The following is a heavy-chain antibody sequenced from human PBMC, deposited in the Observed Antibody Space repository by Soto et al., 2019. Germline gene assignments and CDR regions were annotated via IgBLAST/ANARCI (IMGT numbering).Heavy chain of an antibody. V-gene: IGHV1-69*06. J-gene: IGHJ4*02. CDR3: ARVAYCGGDCSNPYSS. CDR1: GGTFSSYA. D-gene: IGHD2-21*02. Sequence: QVQLVQSGAEVKKPGSSVKVSCKASGGTFSSYAISWVRQAPGQGLEWMGVIIPIFGTANYAQKFQGRVTITADKSTSTAYMELSSLRSEDTAVYYCARVAYCGGDCSNPYSSWGQGTLVTVSS. CDR2: IIPIFGTA.